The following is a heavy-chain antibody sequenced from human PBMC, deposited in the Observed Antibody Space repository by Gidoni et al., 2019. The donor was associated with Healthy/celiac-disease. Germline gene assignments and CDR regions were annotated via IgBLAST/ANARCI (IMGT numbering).Heavy chain of an antibody. J-gene: IGHJ4*02. D-gene: IGHD6-19*01. Sequence: EVQLLESGGGLVQPGGSLRLSCAASGFTFSSYAMNWVRQAPGKGLEWVSAISGSGGSTYYADSVKGRFTISRDNSKNTLYLQMNSLRAEDTAVYYCAKDRTSSGWSRYYFDYWGQGTLVTVSS. CDR1: GFTFSSYA. CDR3: AKDRTSSGWSRYYFDY. V-gene: IGHV3-23*01. CDR2: ISGSGGST.